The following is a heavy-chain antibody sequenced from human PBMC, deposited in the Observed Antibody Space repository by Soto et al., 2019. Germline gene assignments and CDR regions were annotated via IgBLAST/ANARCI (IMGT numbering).Heavy chain of an antibody. V-gene: IGHV3-33*01. CDR1: GFTFSSYG. CDR3: ARGRGLIDY. CDR2: IWYDGSNK. J-gene: IGHJ4*02. D-gene: IGHD3-10*01. Sequence: QVQLVESGGGVVQPGRSLRLSCAASGFTFSSYGMHWVRQAPGKGLEWVAVIWYDGSNKYYADSVKGRFTISRDNAKNTLNLQMNSLRAEDTAGYYCARGRGLIDYWGQGTLVTVSS.